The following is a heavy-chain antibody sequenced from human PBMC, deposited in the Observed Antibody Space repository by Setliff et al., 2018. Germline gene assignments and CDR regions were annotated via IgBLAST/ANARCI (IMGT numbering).Heavy chain of an antibody. V-gene: IGHV1-18*01. D-gene: IGHD3-3*01. CDR2: ISAYNGNT. Sequence: GASVKVSCKASGYTFTSYGISWVRQAPGQGLEWMGWISAYNGNTNYAQKLQGWVTMTRDTSISTAYMELSRLRSDDTAVYYCARGRDFWSGYLVYWGQGTLVTVSS. CDR3: ARGRDFWSGYLVY. CDR1: GYTFTSYG. J-gene: IGHJ4*02.